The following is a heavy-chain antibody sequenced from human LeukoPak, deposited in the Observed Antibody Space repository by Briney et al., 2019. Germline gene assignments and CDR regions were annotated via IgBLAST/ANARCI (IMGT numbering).Heavy chain of an antibody. CDR2: VFYSGST. CDR1: GGSISGSTYY. CDR3: ARFGVVVPAAMGYYYYYYMDV. V-gene: IGHV4-39*07. D-gene: IGHD2-2*01. Sequence: SETLSLTCTVSGGSISGSTYYWAWIRQPPGKGLEWIGSVFYSGSTSYNPSLKSRVTISVDTSENQFSLKLSSVTAADTAVYYCARFGVVVPAAMGYYYYYYMDVWGKGTTVTVSS. J-gene: IGHJ6*03.